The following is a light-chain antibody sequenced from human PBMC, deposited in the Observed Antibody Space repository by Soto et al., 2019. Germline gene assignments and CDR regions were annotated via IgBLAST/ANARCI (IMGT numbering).Light chain of an antibody. Sequence: DIHMTQSPSSLSASVGDIFTITCRASQSISRYLNWYQQKPGKAPKLLIYAASSLQSGVPSRFSGSGSGTDFTLTISSLQTEDFATYYCQQSYSTPFTFGHGTRLEIK. CDR1: QSISRY. V-gene: IGKV1-39*01. CDR3: QQSYSTPFT. J-gene: IGKJ5*01. CDR2: AAS.